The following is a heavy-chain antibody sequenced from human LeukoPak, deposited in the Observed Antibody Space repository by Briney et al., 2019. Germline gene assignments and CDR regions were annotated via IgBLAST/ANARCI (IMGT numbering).Heavy chain of an antibody. CDR3: ARGSRYSSSWYFGY. CDR2: IYYSGST. Sequence: SETLSLTCTVSGGSISSYCWSWIRQPPGKGLEWIGYIYYSGSTNYNPSLKSRVTISVDTSKNQFSLKLSSVTAAVTAVYYCARGSRYSSSWYFGYWGQGTLVTVSS. D-gene: IGHD6-13*01. V-gene: IGHV4-59*01. J-gene: IGHJ4*02. CDR1: GGSISSYC.